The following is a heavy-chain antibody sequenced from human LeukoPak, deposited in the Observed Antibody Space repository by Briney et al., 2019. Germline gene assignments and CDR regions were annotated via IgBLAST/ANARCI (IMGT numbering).Heavy chain of an antibody. J-gene: IGHJ3*02. CDR3: ARQFPTATEGFDI. V-gene: IGHV4-39*01. Sequence: PSETLSLTCTVSGGSISSSNYYWGWIRQPPGKGLEWIGSIYYSGSTYYNPSLKSRVTISVVTSKNQFSLKLSSVTAADTAGYYWARQFPTATEGFDIWGQGTMVTVSS. CDR1: GGSISSSNYY. D-gene: IGHD2-2*01. CDR2: IYYSGST.